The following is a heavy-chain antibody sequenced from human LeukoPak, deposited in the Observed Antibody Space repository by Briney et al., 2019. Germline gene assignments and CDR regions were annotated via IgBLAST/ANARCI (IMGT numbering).Heavy chain of an antibody. Sequence: SETLSLTCTVSGGSISSYYWSWIRQPPGKGLEWIGYIYYSGSTNYNPSLKSRVTISVDTSKNQFSLKLSSVTAADTAVYYCARDSSWYEYLWFDPRGQGTLVTVSS. J-gene: IGHJ5*02. D-gene: IGHD6-13*01. CDR2: IYYSGST. CDR1: GGSISSYY. CDR3: ARDSSWYEYLWFDP. V-gene: IGHV4-59*12.